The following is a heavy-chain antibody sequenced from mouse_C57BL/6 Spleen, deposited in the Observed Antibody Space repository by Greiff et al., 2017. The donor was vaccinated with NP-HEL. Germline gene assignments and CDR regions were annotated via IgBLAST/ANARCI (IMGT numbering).Heavy chain of an antibody. Sequence: VQLQQSGAELVRPGASVKLSCTASGFNIKDDYMHWVKQRPEQGLEWIGWIDPENGDTEYASKFQGKATITADTSSNTAYLQLSSLTSEDTAVYYCTLYGNYVRYYAMDYWGQGTSVTVSS. D-gene: IGHD2-1*01. CDR3: TLYGNYVRYYAMDY. CDR2: IDPENGDT. CDR1: GFNIKDDY. J-gene: IGHJ4*01. V-gene: IGHV14-4*01.